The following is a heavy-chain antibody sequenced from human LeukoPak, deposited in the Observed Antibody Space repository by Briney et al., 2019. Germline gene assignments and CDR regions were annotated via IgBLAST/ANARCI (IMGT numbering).Heavy chain of an antibody. CDR2: IFSGGTT. CDR1: GFTVSTNY. CDR3: AKAVTGVYYFDY. J-gene: IGHJ4*02. Sequence: GGSLRLSCAASGFTVSTNYMSWVRQAPGKGLEWVSIIFSGGTTYYADSVMGRFTISRDSSKNTLYLQMTSLTADDTALYYCAKAVTGVYYFDYWGQGTLVTVSS. V-gene: IGHV3-66*01. D-gene: IGHD6-19*01.